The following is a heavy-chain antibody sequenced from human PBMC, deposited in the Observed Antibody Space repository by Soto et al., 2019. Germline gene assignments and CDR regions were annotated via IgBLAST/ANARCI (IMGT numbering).Heavy chain of an antibody. CDR2: IWYDGSNK. Sequence: PGGSLRLSCVASGFTSSSYGMHWVRQAPGKGLEWVAVIWYDGSNKYYADSVKGRFTISRDNSKNTLYLQMNSLRGEDTAVYYCAREYCGGDCYFDYWGQGTLVTVSS. CDR1: GFTSSSYG. J-gene: IGHJ4*02. CDR3: AREYCGGDCYFDY. D-gene: IGHD2-21*01. V-gene: IGHV3-33*01.